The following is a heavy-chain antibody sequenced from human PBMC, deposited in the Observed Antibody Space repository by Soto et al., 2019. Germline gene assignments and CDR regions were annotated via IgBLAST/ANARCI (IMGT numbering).Heavy chain of an antibody. D-gene: IGHD6-19*01. Sequence: EVQLLESGGGLVQPGGSLRLSCAASGFTFSSYVMSWVRQAPGKGLEWVSAISGSGGSTYYADSVKGRFTISRDNSKNTLYLQMNSLRAEDTAVYYCAKASRVAVARYYYGMDVWGQGTTVTVSS. CDR2: ISGSGGST. V-gene: IGHV3-23*01. CDR1: GFTFSSYV. J-gene: IGHJ6*02. CDR3: AKASRVAVARYYYGMDV.